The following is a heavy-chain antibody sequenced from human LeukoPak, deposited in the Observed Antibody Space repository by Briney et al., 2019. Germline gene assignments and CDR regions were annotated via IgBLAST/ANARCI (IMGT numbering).Heavy chain of an antibody. D-gene: IGHD3-10*01. J-gene: IGHJ6*02. CDR1: GGSFSGYY. CDR2: INHSGST. V-gene: IGHV4-34*01. CDR3: ARGLVWFGEFGYYYYGMDV. Sequence: SEALSLTCAVYGGSFSGYYWSWIRQPPGKGLEWIGEINHSGSTNYNPSLKSRVTISVDTSKNQFSLKLSSVIAADTAVYYCARGLVWFGEFGYYYYGMDVWGQGTTVTVSS.